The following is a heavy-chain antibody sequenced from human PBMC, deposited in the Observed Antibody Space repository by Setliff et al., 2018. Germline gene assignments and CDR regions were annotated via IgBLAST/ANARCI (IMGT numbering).Heavy chain of an antibody. Sequence: LSCVVSGFSFSRHWMGWVRQAPGKGLEWVADIKQDGSTKYYLDSVKGRFTISRDNAKRSLYLQMNGLRADDTGVYYCVRDDADNYDAFDNWGQGTLVTVSS. CDR3: VRDDADNYDAFDN. D-gene: IGHD3-22*01. CDR2: IKQDGSTK. J-gene: IGHJ3*02. CDR1: GFSFSRHW. V-gene: IGHV3-7*01.